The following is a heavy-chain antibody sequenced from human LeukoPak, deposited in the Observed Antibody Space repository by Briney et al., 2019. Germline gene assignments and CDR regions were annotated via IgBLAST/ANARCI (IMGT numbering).Heavy chain of an antibody. V-gene: IGHV3-21*01. CDR3: ARASDSSSWYWFDP. CDR1: GFTFSSYS. J-gene: IGHJ5*02. D-gene: IGHD6-13*01. Sequence: GGSLRLSCAASGFTFSSYSMNWVRQAPGKGLEWVSSISSSGSYIYYADSVKGRFTTSRDNAKNSLYLQMNSLRAEDTAVYYCARASDSSSWYWFDPWGQGTLVTVSS. CDR2: ISSSGSYI.